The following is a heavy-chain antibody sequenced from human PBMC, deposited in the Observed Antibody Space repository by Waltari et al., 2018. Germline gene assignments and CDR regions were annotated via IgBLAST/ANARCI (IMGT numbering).Heavy chain of an antibody. D-gene: IGHD4-17*01. CDR1: GASVSSSINY. V-gene: IGHV4-39*07. CDR3: ARHMTTVTTSSFDY. CDR2: IPHSCSS. Sequence: QLQLQESGPGLVKPSETLSLNCTVSGASVSSSINYCGLIRQSPGKGLDGIGSIPHSCSSYSTPSLRRRVTLSVDTSKIQFSLRVNSVTAADMALYYCARHMTTVTTSSFDYWGQGALVTFSS. J-gene: IGHJ4*02.